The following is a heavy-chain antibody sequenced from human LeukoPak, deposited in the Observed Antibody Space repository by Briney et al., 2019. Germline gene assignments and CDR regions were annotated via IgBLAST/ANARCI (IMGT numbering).Heavy chain of an antibody. CDR3: ARERYYYDSSGYYNWFDP. D-gene: IGHD3-22*01. J-gene: IGHJ5*02. Sequence: GGSLRLSCAASGFTFSSYAMHWVRQAPGKGLEYVSAISSNGGSTYYANSVKGRFTISRDNSKNTLYLQMGSLRAEDMAVYYCARERYYYDSSGYYNWFDPWGQGTLVTVSS. CDR2: ISSNGGST. V-gene: IGHV3-64*01. CDR1: GFTFSSYA.